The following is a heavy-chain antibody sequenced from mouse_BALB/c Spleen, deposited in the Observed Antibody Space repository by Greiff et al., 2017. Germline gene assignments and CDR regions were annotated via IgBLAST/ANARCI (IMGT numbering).Heavy chain of an antibody. CDR1: GYTFTSYW. Sequence: QVQLQQSGAELAKPGASVKMSCKASGYTFTSYWMHWVKQRPGQGLEWIGYINPSPGYTEYNQKFKDKATLTADKSSSTAYMQLSSLTSEDSAVYYCARSEGGYMDYWGQGTSVTVSS. J-gene: IGHJ4*01. V-gene: IGHV1-7*01. CDR2: INPSPGYT. CDR3: ARSEGGYMDY. D-gene: IGHD2-2*01.